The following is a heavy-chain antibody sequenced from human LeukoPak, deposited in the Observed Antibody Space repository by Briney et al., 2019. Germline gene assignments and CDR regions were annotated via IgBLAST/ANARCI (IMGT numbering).Heavy chain of an antibody. J-gene: IGHJ3*02. CDR1: GDSVSSNSAA. CDR3: ARRGCSSTSCYASNDAFDI. CDR2: TYYRSKWYN. Sequence: SQTLSLTCAISGDSVSSNSAAWNWIRQSPSRGLEWLGRTYYRSKWYNDYAVSVKSRITIKPDTSKNQFSLQLNSMTPEDTAVYYCARRGCSSTSCYASNDAFDIWGQGTMVTVSS. V-gene: IGHV6-1*01. D-gene: IGHD2-2*01.